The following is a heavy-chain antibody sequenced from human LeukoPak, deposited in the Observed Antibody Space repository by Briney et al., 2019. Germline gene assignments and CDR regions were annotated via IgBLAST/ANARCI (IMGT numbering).Heavy chain of an antibody. J-gene: IGHJ4*02. Sequence: SGCSLRLSCLCSGFNVSSNYMSWVRQAPGKGVEWDSIIYSGGSTFYADSVKGRFTISRDNSKNTLYLQMNSLRAEDTAVYYCARVDDSSGYYFSSFDYWGQGTLVTVSS. D-gene: IGHD3-22*01. V-gene: IGHV3-53*01. CDR2: IYSGGST. CDR1: GFNVSSNY. CDR3: ARVDDSSGYYFSSFDY.